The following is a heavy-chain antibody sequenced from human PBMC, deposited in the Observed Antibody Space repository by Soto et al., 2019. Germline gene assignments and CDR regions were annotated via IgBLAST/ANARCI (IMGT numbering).Heavy chain of an antibody. D-gene: IGHD2-2*01. J-gene: IGHJ6*02. CDR3: ARLNGYCISSSCHGHYAMDV. V-gene: IGHV4-59*04. Sequence: SETLSLTCTVSGGSISSYYWSWIRQPPGKGLERIGYIYYSGSTYYNPSLNSRVTVSVDTSKNQFSLKVTSVTAADTAVYYCARLNGYCISSSCHGHYAMDVWGQGTTVTV. CDR2: IYYSGST. CDR1: GGSISSYY.